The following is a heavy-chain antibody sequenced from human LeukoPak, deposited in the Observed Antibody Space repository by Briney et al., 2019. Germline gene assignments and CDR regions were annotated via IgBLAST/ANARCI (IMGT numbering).Heavy chain of an antibody. CDR1: GGTFSSYA. CDR2: IIPILGIA. D-gene: IGHD3-10*01. J-gene: IGHJ1*01. V-gene: IGHV1-69*04. Sequence: SVKVSCKASGGTFSSYAISWVRQAPGQGLEWMGRIIPILGIANYAQKFQGRVTITADKSTSTAYMELSSLRSEDTAVYYCARARYYGSGAPSGGMDVWGPGTLVTVSS. CDR3: ARARYYGSGAPSGGMDV.